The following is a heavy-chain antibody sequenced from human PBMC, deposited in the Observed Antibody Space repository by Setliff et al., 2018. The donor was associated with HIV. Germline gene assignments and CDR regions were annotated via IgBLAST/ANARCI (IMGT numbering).Heavy chain of an antibody. CDR1: GDSMTSGNFY. D-gene: IGHD6-19*01. CDR3: ARRTFGSGRFDP. V-gene: IGHV4-61*09. CDR2: VHSTLST. J-gene: IGHJ5*02. Sequence: SETLSLTCTVSGDSMTSGNFYWSWVRQPAGKGLEWIGQVHSTLSTNYNPSLKSRLSISADTSKNQFSLNLRFVTAADTALYYCARRTFGSGRFDPWGQGTPVTVSS.